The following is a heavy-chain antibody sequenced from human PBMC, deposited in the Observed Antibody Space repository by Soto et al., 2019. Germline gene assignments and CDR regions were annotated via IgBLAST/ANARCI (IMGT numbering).Heavy chain of an antibody. CDR1: GGSISSYY. CDR2: IYYSGST. J-gene: IGHJ4*02. CDR3: AGDQYASSGYPDY. Sequence: SETLSLTCTVSGGSISSYYWSWIRQPPGKGLEWIGYIYYSGSTNYNPSLKSRVTISVDTSKNQFSLTLSSVTAADTAVYYCAGDQYASSGYPDYGGQEPLVTVA. D-gene: IGHD3-22*01. V-gene: IGHV4-59*01.